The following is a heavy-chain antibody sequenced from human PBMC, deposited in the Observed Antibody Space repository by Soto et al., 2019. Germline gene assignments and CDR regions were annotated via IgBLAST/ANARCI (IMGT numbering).Heavy chain of an antibody. CDR2: IYYSGNT. V-gene: IGHV4-39*01. CDR3: ARLWDYDSRTQDYYSYHGMDV. Sequence: PLVMLCLSWGVVGGSIVGRGGCWGLIRQPPGKGLEWIGSIYYSGNTYFSPSLHGRVTMSVDTSKNQFSLRLSSVTAADTAVYYCARLWDYDSRTQDYYSYHGMDVWRQGTTVTASS. CDR1: GGSIVGRGGC. J-gene: IGHJ6*02. D-gene: IGHD3-22*01.